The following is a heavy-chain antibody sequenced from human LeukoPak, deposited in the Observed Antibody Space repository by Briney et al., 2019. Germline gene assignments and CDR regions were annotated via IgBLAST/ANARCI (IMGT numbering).Heavy chain of an antibody. CDR3: AKDRYVAAVAVTLFDY. J-gene: IGHJ4*02. D-gene: IGHD6-19*01. V-gene: IGHV3-23*01. Sequence: GGSLRLSCAASGFTFSSYAMSWVRQAPGKGLEWVSAISGSGGSTYYADSVKGRFTISRDNSKNTLYLQMNSLRAEDTAVYYCAKDRYVAAVAVTLFDYWGQGTLVTVSP. CDR2: ISGSGGST. CDR1: GFTFSSYA.